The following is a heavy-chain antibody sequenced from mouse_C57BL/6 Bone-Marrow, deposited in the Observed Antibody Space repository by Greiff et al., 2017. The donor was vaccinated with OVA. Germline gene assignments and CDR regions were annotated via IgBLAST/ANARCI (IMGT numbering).Heavy chain of an antibody. CDR2: IYPRSGNT. V-gene: IGHV1-81*01. J-gene: IGHJ4*01. CDR1: GYTFTSYG. Sequence: VKLMESGAELARPGASVKLSCKASGYTFTSYGISWVKQRTGQGLEWIGEIYPRSGNTYYNEKFKGKATLTADKSSSTAYMELRSLTSEDSAVYFCARRKDYWGQGTSVTVSS. CDR3: ARRKDY.